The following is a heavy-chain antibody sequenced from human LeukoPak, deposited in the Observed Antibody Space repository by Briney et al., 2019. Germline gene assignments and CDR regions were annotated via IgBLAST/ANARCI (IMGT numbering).Heavy chain of an antibody. J-gene: IGHJ6*02. Sequence: GGSLRLSCSASGFTFSSYAMHWVRQAPGKGLEYVSAISSNGGSTYYADSVKGRFTISRDNSKNTLYLQMNSLRAEDTAVYYCARGAYEVAGYYYYGMDVWGQGTTVTVSS. V-gene: IGHV3-64*04. CDR1: GFTFSSYA. D-gene: IGHD6-19*01. CDR3: ARGAYEVAGYYYYGMDV. CDR2: ISSNGGST.